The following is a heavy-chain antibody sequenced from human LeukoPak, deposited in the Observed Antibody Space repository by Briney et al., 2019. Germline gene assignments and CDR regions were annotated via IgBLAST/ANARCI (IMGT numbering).Heavy chain of an antibody. CDR3: AKEKGIAAADNWFDP. Sequence: GGSLRLPCAASGFTFSSYAMSWVRQAPGEGLEWVSAISGSGGSTCYADSVKGRFTISRDNSKNTLYLQMNSLRAEDTAVYYCAKEKGIAAADNWFDPWGQGTLVTVSS. V-gene: IGHV3-23*01. CDR2: ISGSGGST. D-gene: IGHD6-13*01. J-gene: IGHJ5*02. CDR1: GFTFSSYA.